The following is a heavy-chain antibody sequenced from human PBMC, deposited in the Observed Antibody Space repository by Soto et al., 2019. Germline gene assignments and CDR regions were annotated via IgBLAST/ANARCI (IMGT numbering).Heavy chain of an antibody. V-gene: IGHV4-61*10. CDR2: VLYSGAS. CDR3: VRDLRSRSTGTTAYFYYGLDV. J-gene: IGHJ6*02. CDR1: GASVRSGSYF. D-gene: IGHD1-1*01. Sequence: QVQLRESGPGLVKSSETLSLTCTVTGASVRSGSYFWTWIRQHAGRGLEWIGNVLYSGASNYNPSLRSSLNLAYDTSEHKVSLTLTSVTAADTAVYYCVRDLRSRSTGTTAYFYYGLDVWGQGATVTVSS.